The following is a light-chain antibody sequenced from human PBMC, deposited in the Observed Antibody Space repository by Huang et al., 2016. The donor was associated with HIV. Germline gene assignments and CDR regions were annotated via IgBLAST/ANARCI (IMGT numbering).Light chain of an antibody. Sequence: HLTQSPPSLSASVGDSVFLSCRASQDIGTSLAWYQQRTGRAPKLLISGASTLQTGVPSRFSGDSAGTFFTLFITDLHPEDFATYYCQQLHAYPITFGQGTRLDIK. CDR1: QDIGTS. CDR3: QQLHAYPIT. J-gene: IGKJ5*01. CDR2: GAS. V-gene: IGKV1-13*02.